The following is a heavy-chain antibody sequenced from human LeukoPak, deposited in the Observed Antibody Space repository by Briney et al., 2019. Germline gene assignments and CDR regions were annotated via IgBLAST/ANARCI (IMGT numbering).Heavy chain of an antibody. V-gene: IGHV4-34*01. CDR2: INHSGST. J-gene: IGHJ5*02. D-gene: IGHD6-13*01. Sequence: SETLSLTCAVYGGSFSGYYWSWIRQPPGKGLEWIGEINHSGSTNYNPSLKSRVTISVDTSKNQFSLKLSSVTAADTAVYYCARGRAAAGSYDPWGQGTLVTVSS. CDR3: ARGRAAAGSYDP. CDR1: GGSFSGYY.